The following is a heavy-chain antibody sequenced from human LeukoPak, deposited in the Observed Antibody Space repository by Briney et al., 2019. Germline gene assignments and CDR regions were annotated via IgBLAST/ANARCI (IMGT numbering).Heavy chain of an antibody. V-gene: IGHV4-61*01. CDR2: IYYSGST. CDR3: ARSPYYDSSGYVFRFTVSAAKYYFDY. J-gene: IGHJ4*02. D-gene: IGHD3-22*01. Sequence: SETLSLTCTVSGGSISSSSYYWSWIRQPPGKGLEWIGYIYYSGSTDYNPSLKSRVTISVDTSKNQFSLKLSSVTAADTAVYYCARSPYYDSSGYVFRFTVSAAKYYFDYWGQGTLVTVSS. CDR1: GGSISSSSYY.